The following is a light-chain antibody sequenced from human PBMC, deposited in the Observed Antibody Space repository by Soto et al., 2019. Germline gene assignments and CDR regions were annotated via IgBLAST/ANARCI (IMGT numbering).Light chain of an antibody. J-gene: IGLJ1*01. CDR3: SSYAGSNNPYV. CDR1: SSDFGGYNY. CDR2: EVS. Sequence: QSALTQPPSASGSPGQSVTISCTGTSSDFGGYNYVSWYQQHPGKAPKLMIYEVSKRPSGVPDRFSGSKSGNTASLTVSGLQAEDEADYYCSSYAGSNNPYVFGTGTKVTV. V-gene: IGLV2-8*01.